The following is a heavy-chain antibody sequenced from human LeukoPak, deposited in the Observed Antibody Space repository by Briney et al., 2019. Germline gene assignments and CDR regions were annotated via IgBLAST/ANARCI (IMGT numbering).Heavy chain of an antibody. CDR1: EFTFSSYS. CDR2: ISTAGNTM. CDR3: ARDWFHAIDY. J-gene: IGHJ4*02. V-gene: IGHV3-48*04. D-gene: IGHD2/OR15-2a*01. Sequence: GGSLRLSCAASEFTFSSYSMNWVRQAPGKGPEWVSSISTAGNTMYYADSVKGRFTISRDNAKNLLYLQMNSLRAEDTAVYYCARDWFHAIDYWGQGTLVTVSS.